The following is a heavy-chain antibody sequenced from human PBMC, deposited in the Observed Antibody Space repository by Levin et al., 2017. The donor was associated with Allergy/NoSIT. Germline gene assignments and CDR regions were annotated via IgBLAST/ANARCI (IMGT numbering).Heavy chain of an antibody. CDR2: INQDGGER. V-gene: IGHV3-7*01. J-gene: IGHJ4*02. CDR3: ASASNGGNDY. Sequence: PGGSLRLSCVTSEFTFNTYWMGWVRQAPGEGLKWVANINQDGGERYYVDSVKGRFTISRDNANNSLYLQMDYLRADDTAVYYCASASNGGNDYWGQGTLVTGSS. D-gene: IGHD7-27*01. CDR1: EFTFNTYW.